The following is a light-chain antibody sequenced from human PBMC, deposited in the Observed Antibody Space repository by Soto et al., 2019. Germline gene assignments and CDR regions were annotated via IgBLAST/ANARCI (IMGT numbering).Light chain of an antibody. J-gene: IGLJ3*02. CDR1: SGHSSYI. Sequence: QSVLTQSSSASASMGCSVKLTCTLSSGHSSYIIAWHQQQPGKAPRYLMKLEGSGSYNKGSGVPDRFSGSSSGADRYLTISNLQFEAEADYYCETWDSNTHVFGGGTKLTVL. CDR2: LEGSGSY. CDR3: ETWDSNTHV. V-gene: IGLV4-60*02.